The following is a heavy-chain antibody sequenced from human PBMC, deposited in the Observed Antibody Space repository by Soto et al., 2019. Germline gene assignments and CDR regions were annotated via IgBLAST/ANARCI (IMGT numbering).Heavy chain of an antibody. Sequence: ASVKVSCKASGYTFTSYAISWVRQAPGQGLEWMGWISAYNGNTKYAQDFQGRVTMTTDTSTNTAYMELRSLRSDDTAVYYCARDGVAGTKGISAYWGQGTLVTVSS. CDR1: GYTFTSYA. D-gene: IGHD1-7*01. J-gene: IGHJ4*02. V-gene: IGHV1-18*01. CDR2: ISAYNGNT. CDR3: ARDGVAGTKGISAY.